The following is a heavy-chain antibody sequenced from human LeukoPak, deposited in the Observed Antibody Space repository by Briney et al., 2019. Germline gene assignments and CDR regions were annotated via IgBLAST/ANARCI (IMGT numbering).Heavy chain of an antibody. J-gene: IGHJ4*02. CDR2: INPSGGST. Sequence: ASVKVSCKASGYTFTSYYMHWVRQAPGQGLEWMGIINPSGGSTSYAQKFQGRVTTTRDTSTSTVYMELSSLRSEDTAVYYCARDSVLLWFGEPEYYFDYWGQGTLVTVSS. CDR1: GYTFTSYY. V-gene: IGHV1-46*01. CDR3: ARDSVLLWFGEPEYYFDY. D-gene: IGHD3-10*01.